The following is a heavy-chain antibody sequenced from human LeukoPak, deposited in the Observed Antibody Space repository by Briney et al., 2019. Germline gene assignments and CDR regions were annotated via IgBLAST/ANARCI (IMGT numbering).Heavy chain of an antibody. CDR3: ARGGGTFDY. J-gene: IGHJ4*02. V-gene: IGHV3-7*01. Sequence: PGGSLRLSCAASGLTFTPYWMTWVRQAPGKGLEWVANIKPDGSEKYHVDFVKGRFTISRDNAKNSLYLQMNSLRAEDTAVYYCARGGGTFDYWGQGTLVTVSS. CDR1: GLTFTPYW. CDR2: IKPDGSEK. D-gene: IGHD1-1*01.